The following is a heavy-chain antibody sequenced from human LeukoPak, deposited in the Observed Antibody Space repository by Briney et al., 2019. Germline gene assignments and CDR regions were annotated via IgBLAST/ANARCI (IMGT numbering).Heavy chain of an antibody. V-gene: IGHV4-31*03. CDR1: GGSISSGGYY. CDR2: IYYSGST. CDR3: ARDPSYYYDSSGLLVDY. Sequence: SQTLFLTCTVSGGSISSGGYYWSWIRQHPGKGLEWIGYIYYSGSTYYNPSLKSRVTISVDTSKNQFSLKLSSVTAADTAVYYCARDPSYYYDSSGLLVDYWGQGTLVTVSS. D-gene: IGHD3-22*01. J-gene: IGHJ4*02.